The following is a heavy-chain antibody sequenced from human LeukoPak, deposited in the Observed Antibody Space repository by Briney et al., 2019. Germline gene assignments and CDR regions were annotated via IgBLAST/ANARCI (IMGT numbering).Heavy chain of an antibody. CDR3: AKDPLRFCSSTSCFYIDY. J-gene: IGHJ4*02. D-gene: IGHD2-2*01. V-gene: IGHV3-30*02. CDR1: GFTFSSYG. CDR2: IRYDGSNK. Sequence: GGSLRLSCAASGFTFSSYGMHWVRQAPGKRLEWVAFIRYDGSNKYYADSVKGRFTISRDNSKNTLYLQMNSLRAEDTAVYYCAKDPLRFCSSTSCFYIDYWGQGTLVTVSS.